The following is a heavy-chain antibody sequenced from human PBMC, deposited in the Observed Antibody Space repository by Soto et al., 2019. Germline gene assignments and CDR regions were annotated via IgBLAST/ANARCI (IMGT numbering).Heavy chain of an antibody. D-gene: IGHD3-22*01. V-gene: IGHV4-59*01. Sequence: QVQLQESGPGLVKPSETLSLTCTVSGGSISSYYWSWIRQPPGKGLEWIGYIYYSGSTNYNPSLKSRVTISVDTSKNQFSLKLSSVTAADTAVYYCARGPGGPYYYDSSGYFDYWGQGTLVTVSS. CDR1: GGSISSYY. J-gene: IGHJ4*02. CDR3: ARGPGGPYYYDSSGYFDY. CDR2: IYYSGST.